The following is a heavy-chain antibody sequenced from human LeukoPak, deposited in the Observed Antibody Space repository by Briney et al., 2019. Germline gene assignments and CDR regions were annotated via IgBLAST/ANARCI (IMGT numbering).Heavy chain of an antibody. CDR1: GGSISSSSYY. D-gene: IGHD6-19*01. J-gene: IGHJ4*02. V-gene: IGHV4-39*01. CDR3: ARRITSSGWYRDDY. CDR2: IYYSGST. Sequence: SETLSLTCTVSGGSISSSSYYWGWIRQPPGKGLEWIGSIYYSGSTYYNPSLKSRVTISVDTSKNRFSLKLSSVTAADTAVYYCARRITSSGWYRDDYWGQGTLVTVSS.